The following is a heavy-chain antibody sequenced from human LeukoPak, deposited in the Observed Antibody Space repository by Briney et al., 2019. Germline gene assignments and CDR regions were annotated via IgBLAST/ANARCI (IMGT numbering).Heavy chain of an antibody. Sequence: SETLSLTCTVSGVSITNYYWNWMRQSPGKGLEWIVYTHHSGAANYHPTLSSRVTMSVDTSKSQFSLKLSSVSAADTAIYYCARWGESGDYPVHAFDIWGQGTTVTVSS. CDR3: ARWGESGDYPVHAFDI. D-gene: IGHD2-21*02. CDR2: THHSGAA. J-gene: IGHJ3*02. CDR1: GVSITNYY. V-gene: IGHV4-59*01.